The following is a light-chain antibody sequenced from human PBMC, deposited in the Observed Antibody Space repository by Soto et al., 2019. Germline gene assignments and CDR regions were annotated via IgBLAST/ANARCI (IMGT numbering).Light chain of an antibody. J-gene: IGKJ4*01. Sequence: EIVLTQSPGTLSLSPGEGDTLSCRASQSVSSNSLARYQQKPGQAPRLLIYAASTRATGIPDRFSGSGSGTDFTLTINRLEPEDFEVYYCQQYGSSPLTFGGGTKVDIK. V-gene: IGKV3-20*01. CDR1: QSVSSNS. CDR2: AAS. CDR3: QQYGSSPLT.